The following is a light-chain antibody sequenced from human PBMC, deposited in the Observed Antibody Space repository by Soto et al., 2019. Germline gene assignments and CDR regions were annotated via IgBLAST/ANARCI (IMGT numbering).Light chain of an antibody. Sequence: DIMMTQSPASLAVSLGERATINCASNQSVFFNSDKKDFLAWYQQKPTQPPRLLIYGASTRESGVPDRFSGSGSGTDFTLTISSLQSEDVAVYYCQQYLTPLWTFGQGTKVEIK. CDR3: QQYLTPLWT. CDR1: QSVFFNSDKKDF. V-gene: IGKV4-1*01. CDR2: GAS. J-gene: IGKJ1*01.